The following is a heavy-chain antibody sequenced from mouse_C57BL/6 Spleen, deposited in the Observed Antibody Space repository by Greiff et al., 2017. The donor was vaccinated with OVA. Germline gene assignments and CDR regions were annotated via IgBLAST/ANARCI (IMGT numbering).Heavy chain of an antibody. CDR2: IDPEDGDT. Sequence: EVKLMESGAELVRPGASVKLSCTASGFNIKDYYMHWVKQRPEQGLEWIGGIDPEDGDTEYAPKFQGKATMTADTSSNTAYLQLSSLTSEDTAVYYCTTAAQATSWFAYWGQGTLVTVSA. D-gene: IGHD3-2*02. V-gene: IGHV14-1*01. CDR3: TTAAQATSWFAY. CDR1: GFNIKDYY. J-gene: IGHJ3*01.